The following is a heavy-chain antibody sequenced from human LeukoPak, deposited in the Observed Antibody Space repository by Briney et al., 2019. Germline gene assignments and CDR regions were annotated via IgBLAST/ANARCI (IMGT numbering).Heavy chain of an antibody. V-gene: IGHV4-38-2*02. J-gene: IGHJ4*02. CDR2: IYHSGST. CDR3: ASDWYLYYFDY. D-gene: IGHD6-13*01. CDR1: GYSISSGYY. Sequence: SSETLSLTCTVSGYSISSGYYWGWIRQPPGKGLEWIGSIYHSGSTCYNPSLKSRVTISVDTSKNQFSLKLSSVTAADTAVYYCASDWYLYYFDYWGQGTLVTVSS.